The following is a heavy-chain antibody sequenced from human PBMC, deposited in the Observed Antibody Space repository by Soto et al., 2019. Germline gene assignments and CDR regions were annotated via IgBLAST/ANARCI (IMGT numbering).Heavy chain of an antibody. CDR2: IYYSGST. Sequence: EWIGYIYYSGSTYYNPSLKSRISISVDTSKNQFSLKLRSVTAADTAVYYCARDLSTMPVRHARRPTHYRMAAWGQWPTVT. V-gene: IGHV4-30-4*01. CDR3: ARDLSTMPVRHARRPTHYRMAA. J-gene: IGHJ6*02. D-gene: IGHD2-2*01.